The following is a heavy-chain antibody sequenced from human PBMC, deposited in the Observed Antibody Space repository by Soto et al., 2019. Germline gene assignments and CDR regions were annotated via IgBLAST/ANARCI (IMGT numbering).Heavy chain of an antibody. CDR1: GFTFSSYS. V-gene: IGHV3-48*01. CDR2: ISSSSSTI. Sequence: EVQLVESGGGLVQPGGSLRLSCAASGFTFSSYSMNWVRQAPGKGLEWVSYISSSSSTIYYADSVKGRFTISRDNAKNSRYLQMNSLRAEDTAVYYCARHGGYCSGGSCSSWYFDLWGRGTLVTVSS. J-gene: IGHJ2*01. CDR3: ARHGGYCSGGSCSSWYFDL. D-gene: IGHD2-15*01.